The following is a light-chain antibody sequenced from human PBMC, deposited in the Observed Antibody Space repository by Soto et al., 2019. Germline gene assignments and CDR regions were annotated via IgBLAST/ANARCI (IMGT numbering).Light chain of an antibody. CDR1: QSVSSY. J-gene: IGKJ5*01. CDR2: DAS. CDR3: QHRSIWPA. V-gene: IGKV3-11*01. Sequence: EIVLTQSPATLSLSPGERATLSCRASQSVSSYLAWYQQKPGQAPRLLISDASNRATGIPARFSGSGSGTDFTLTNSSLEPEDFAVYYCQHRSIWPAFGQGTRLDIK.